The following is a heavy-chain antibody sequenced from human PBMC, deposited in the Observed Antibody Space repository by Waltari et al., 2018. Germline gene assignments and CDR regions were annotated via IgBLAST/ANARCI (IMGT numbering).Heavy chain of an antibody. CDR2: INPKSGNT. D-gene: IGHD3-3*01. CDR3: ARVHYDFWSGYYI. Sequence: QMQLVQSGAEVKKPGASVKVSCKASGYPFSDYDINWVRQATGNGLEWMGWINPKSGNTVSAQNFQDRVTITRDPSTSTVYMELSSLGSDDAAVYYCARVHYDFWSGYYIWGQGTLVTVPS. V-gene: IGHV1-8*02. CDR1: GYPFSDYD. J-gene: IGHJ4*02.